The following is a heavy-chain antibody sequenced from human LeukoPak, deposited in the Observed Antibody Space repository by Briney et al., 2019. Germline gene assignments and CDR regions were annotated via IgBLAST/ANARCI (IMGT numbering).Heavy chain of an antibody. D-gene: IGHD2-2*01. CDR1: GFTFSSYW. V-gene: IGHV3-7*01. CDR2: IKQDGSEK. J-gene: IGHJ4*02. CDR3: ARYYCSSSSCLMFDY. Sequence: PGGPLRLSCAASGFTFSSYWMSWVRQAPGKGLEWVAHIKQDGSEKYYVDSVKGRFTISRDNAKNSLYLQMNSLRAEDTAVYYCARYYCSSSSCLMFDYWGQGTLVTVSS.